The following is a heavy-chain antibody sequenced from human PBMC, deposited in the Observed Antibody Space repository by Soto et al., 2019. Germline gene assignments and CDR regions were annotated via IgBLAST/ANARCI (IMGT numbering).Heavy chain of an antibody. Sequence: QVQLQESGPGLVKPSQTLSLTCTVSGGSISGGGYWSWIRQHPGKGLEWIGYIYYSGSTYYNPSLKSRVTISVDTSKNQFSLKLRSVTAADTAVYYCARAPGDYFDYWGQGTLVTVSS. CDR1: GGSISGGGY. J-gene: IGHJ4*02. CDR3: ARAPGDYFDY. CDR2: IYYSGST. V-gene: IGHV4-31*03.